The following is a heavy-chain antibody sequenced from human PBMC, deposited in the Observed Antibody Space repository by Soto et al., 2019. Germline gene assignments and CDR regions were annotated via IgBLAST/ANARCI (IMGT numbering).Heavy chain of an antibody. V-gene: IGHV1-18*01. Sequence: QVQLVQYGAEVKKPGASVKVSCKASGYTFTSYGISWVRQAPGQGLEWMGWISAHNGNTKYEQKLQGRVTMTTATSTSTAYMELRSMRSDDAAVYYCARDLGEFPDYWGQGTLVTVSS. CDR3: ARDLGEFPDY. CDR2: ISAHNGNT. D-gene: IGHD2-21*01. CDR1: GYTFTSYG. J-gene: IGHJ4*02.